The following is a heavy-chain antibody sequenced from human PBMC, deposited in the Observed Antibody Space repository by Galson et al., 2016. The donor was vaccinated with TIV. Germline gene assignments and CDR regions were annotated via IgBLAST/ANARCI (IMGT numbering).Heavy chain of an antibody. Sequence: SLRLSCAASGFTFSNYGIHWVRQAPGKGLEWVSTMWSDGTNEHYADSVKGRFNISRDNSKDTLYLHMHSLRADDTAVYYCARSPPLGSTIYYFDYWGQGTLVTVSS. V-gene: IGHV3-33*01. CDR3: ARSPPLGSTIYYFDY. CDR2: MWSDGTNE. CDR1: GFTFSNYG. J-gene: IGHJ4*02. D-gene: IGHD1-26*01.